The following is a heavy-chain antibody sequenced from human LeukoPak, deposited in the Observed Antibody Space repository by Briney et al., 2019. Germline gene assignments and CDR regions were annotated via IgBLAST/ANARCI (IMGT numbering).Heavy chain of an antibody. CDR2: IKQDGSEK. CDR3: ARDPVNYYFYMDV. V-gene: IGHV3-7*01. J-gene: IGHJ6*03. Sequence: GGSLRLSCAASGFTFSSYWMTWVRQAPGKGLEWVANIKQDGSEKYYVDSVKGRFTISRDNAENSLYLQMNSLRAEDTAMYYCARDPVNYYFYMDVWGKGTTVTVSS. CDR1: GFTFSSYW.